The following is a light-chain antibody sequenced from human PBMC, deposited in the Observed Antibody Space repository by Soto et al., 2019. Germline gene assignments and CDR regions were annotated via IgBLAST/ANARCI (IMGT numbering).Light chain of an antibody. CDR1: QDINNY. J-gene: IGKJ5*01. CDR2: DAT. CDR3: HQYDSLPPT. V-gene: IGKV1-33*01. Sequence: DIHIAHSPWSLSSSFVDRVTITCQASQDINNYLNWYQRKPGKAPKLLIFDATNLETGVPSRFSGSGSRTHYSLTISSLQPEDFATYYCHQYDSLPPTFGQGTRLEI.